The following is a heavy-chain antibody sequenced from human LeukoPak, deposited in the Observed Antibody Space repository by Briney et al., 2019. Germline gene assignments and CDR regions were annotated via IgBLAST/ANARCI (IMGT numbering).Heavy chain of an antibody. CDR2: ISYDGSNK. V-gene: IGHV3-30*18. CDR3: AKDMVRGVINFYYYYYGMDV. D-gene: IGHD3-10*01. CDR1: GFTFSSYG. J-gene: IGHJ6*02. Sequence: PGGSLRLSCAASGFTFSSYGMHWVRQAPGKGLEWVAVISYDGSNKYHADSVKGRFTISRDNSKNTLYLQMNSLRAEDTAVYYCAKDMVRGVINFYYYYYGMDVWGQGTTVTVSS.